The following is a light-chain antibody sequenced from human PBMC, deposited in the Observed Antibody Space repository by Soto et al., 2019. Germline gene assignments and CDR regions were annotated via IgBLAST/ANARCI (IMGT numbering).Light chain of an antibody. Sequence: SYELTHPPSVSVAPGQTATITCERNNIGSKSVHWYQQKPGQAPVLVVYGDSDRPPGNPERFSGSNSENTATLTITRVEAGDEADYYCQVWDSSSDHVVFGGGTKVTVL. CDR3: QVWDSSSDHVV. V-gene: IGLV3-21*02. CDR2: GDS. J-gene: IGLJ2*01. CDR1: NIGSKS.